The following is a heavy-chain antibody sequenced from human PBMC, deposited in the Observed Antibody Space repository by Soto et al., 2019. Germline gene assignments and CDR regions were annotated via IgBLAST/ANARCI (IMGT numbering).Heavy chain of an antibody. Sequence: SETLSLTCTVSDDSFIGAECYWSWIRQPLGKGPEWIGYTYYNGDTKYNPALRSRVTMSEDTSKNQFSLRLSSVTAADTAVYFCARGPAYIDGWRTFDLWGRGILVTVSS. J-gene: IGHJ4*02. CDR1: DDSFIGAECY. CDR3: ARGPAYIDGWRTFDL. CDR2: TYYNGDT. V-gene: IGHV4-61*08. D-gene: IGHD6-19*01.